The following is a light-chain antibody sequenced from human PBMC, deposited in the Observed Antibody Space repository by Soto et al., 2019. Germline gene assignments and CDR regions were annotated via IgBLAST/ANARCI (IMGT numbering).Light chain of an antibody. CDR2: SNN. J-gene: IGLJ2*01. V-gene: IGLV1-40*01. Sequence: QSVLTQPPSVSGAPGQRVTISCTGSSSNIGAGHAVHWYQQLPGTAPKLLIHSNNNRPSGVPDRFSGSKSGTSASLAIAGLQADDEADYYCAAWDDSLNGQVVFGGGTKLTVL. CDR3: AAWDDSLNGQVV. CDR1: SSNIGAGHA.